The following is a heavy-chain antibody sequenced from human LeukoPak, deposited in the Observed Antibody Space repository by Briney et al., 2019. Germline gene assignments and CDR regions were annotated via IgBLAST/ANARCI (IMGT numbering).Heavy chain of an antibody. D-gene: IGHD6-6*01. V-gene: IGHV3-7*01. Sequence: GGSLRLSCVASGFTFSSYWMSWLRQAPGKGLEWVANMKEDGSEKYYVDSVKGRFTVSRDNAKNSMYLQMNSLRAEDTAVYYCARYTRSLGGDYWGQGTLVTVSS. CDR2: MKEDGSEK. J-gene: IGHJ4*02. CDR1: GFTFSSYW. CDR3: ARYTRSLGGDY.